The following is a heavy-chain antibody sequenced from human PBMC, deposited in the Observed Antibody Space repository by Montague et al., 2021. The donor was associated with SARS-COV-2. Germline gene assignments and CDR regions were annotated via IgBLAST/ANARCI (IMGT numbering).Heavy chain of an antibody. CDR2: NYLHGNT. D-gene: IGHD2-21*02. Sequence: SETRSLTCSVSGYFIGTGYYWGWIRQSPGKGLEWIGSNYLHGNTYYNPSLNSRVTISLDTSNNQFSLRLTSVTTSDTAVYYCARGRVTRAGFDYWGQGIRVIVSS. CDR3: ARGRVTRAGFDY. CDR1: GYFIGTGYY. J-gene: IGHJ4*02. V-gene: IGHV4-38-2*02.